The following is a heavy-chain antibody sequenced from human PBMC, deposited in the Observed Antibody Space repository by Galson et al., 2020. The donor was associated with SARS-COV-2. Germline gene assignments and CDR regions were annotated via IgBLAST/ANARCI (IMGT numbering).Heavy chain of an antibody. Sequence: GGSLRLSCAASGFTVSGNSMSWVRQAPGKGLEWVSVIFSDFSTHYADSVKDRFTISRDKSKNTVLLEMNNLRVEDTAVYYCARDVGSGWYKGSLDIWGQGTMVTVSS. V-gene: IGHV3-53*01. CDR2: IFSDFST. CDR1: GFTVSGNS. D-gene: IGHD6-19*01. J-gene: IGHJ3*02. CDR3: ARDVGSGWYKGSLDI.